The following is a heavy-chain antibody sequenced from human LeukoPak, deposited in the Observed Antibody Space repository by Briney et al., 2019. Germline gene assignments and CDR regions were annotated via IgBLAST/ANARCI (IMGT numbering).Heavy chain of an antibody. J-gene: IGHJ5*02. Sequence: KSSETLSLTCAVYGGSFSGYYWSWIRQPPGKGLEWIGEINHSGSTNYNPSLKSRVTISVDTSKNQFSLKLSSVTAADTAVYYCARAVPMTVVVTAHWFDPWGQGTLVTVSS. D-gene: IGHD3-22*01. CDR3: ARAVPMTVVVTAHWFDP. CDR1: GGSFSGYY. V-gene: IGHV4-34*01. CDR2: INHSGST.